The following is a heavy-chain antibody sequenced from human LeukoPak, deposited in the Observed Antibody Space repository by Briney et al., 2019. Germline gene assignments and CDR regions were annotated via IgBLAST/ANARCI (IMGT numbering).Heavy chain of an antibody. Sequence: GRSLRLSCAPSGLIFTSYAMSCVRQAPRKGLEWDTAISSDGGNATHCADSVKGRFTISGDNSRNTLYLHMNSLRAEDTAVYYCAKGGYYDSWSGYDRYDSFDIWGQGTMVSVSS. CDR1: GLIFTSYA. CDR2: ISSDGGNAT. CDR3: AKGGYYDSWSGYDRYDSFDI. V-gene: IGHV3-23*01. D-gene: IGHD3/OR15-3a*01. J-gene: IGHJ3*02.